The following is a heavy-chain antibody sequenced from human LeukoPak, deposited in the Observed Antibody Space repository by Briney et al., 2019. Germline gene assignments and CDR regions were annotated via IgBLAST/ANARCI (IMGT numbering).Heavy chain of an antibody. J-gene: IGHJ4*02. V-gene: IGHV3-23*01. Sequence: GGTLRLSCAASGFTFSSSAMTWFRQAPGKGLEWVSGISDSGAGTYYADSVKGRLTISGDTSKNTLFLQMNSLTAEDTAVYYSAIGCGGNCYPPMYRREGTLVTVSS. CDR1: GFTFSSSA. CDR2: ISDSGAGT. CDR3: AIGCGGNCYPPMY. D-gene: IGHD2-15*01.